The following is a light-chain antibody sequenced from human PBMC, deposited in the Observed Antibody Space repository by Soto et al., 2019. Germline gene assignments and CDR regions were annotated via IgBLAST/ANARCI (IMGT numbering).Light chain of an antibody. CDR3: SSFTNSILV. J-gene: IGLJ3*02. Sequence: QSALTQPASVSGSPGQSITISCTGTTSDVGSHNFVSWCQQLPGKAPKLLIYEVTNRPSGTSNRFSGSKSGNTASLTISGLQAEDEADYYCSSFTNSILVFGGGTKLTVL. CDR2: EVT. CDR1: TSDVGSHNF. V-gene: IGLV2-14*01.